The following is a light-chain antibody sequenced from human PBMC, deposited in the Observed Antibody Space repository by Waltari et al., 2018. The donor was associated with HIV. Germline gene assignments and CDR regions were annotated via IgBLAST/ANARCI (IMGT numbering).Light chain of an antibody. Sequence: DIVMTQSPDSLAVSLGETATINCKSRQSVLYSSDNKNYLAWSQQKPGQPPKLRIYWASTRESGVPDRFSGSGSGTDFTITISSLQAEDVAVYYCHQYYSAPWTFGQGTKVEI. CDR2: WAS. CDR1: QSVLYSSDNKNY. CDR3: HQYYSAPWT. V-gene: IGKV4-1*01. J-gene: IGKJ1*01.